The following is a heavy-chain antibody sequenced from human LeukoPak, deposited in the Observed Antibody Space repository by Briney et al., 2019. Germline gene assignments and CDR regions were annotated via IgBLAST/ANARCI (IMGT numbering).Heavy chain of an antibody. Sequence: GSLRLSCAASGFSFTTYWMGWVRQPPGKGLEWIGSMYYSGSTYYNPSLKSRVTISVDTSKNHFSLELSSVTAADTAVYYCARDFRGGYDFWSGYYTPYYFDYWGQGTLVTVSP. V-gene: IGHV4-39*07. D-gene: IGHD3-3*01. CDR2: MYYSGST. J-gene: IGHJ4*02. CDR1: GFSFTTY. CDR3: ARDFRGGYDFWSGYYTPYYFDY.